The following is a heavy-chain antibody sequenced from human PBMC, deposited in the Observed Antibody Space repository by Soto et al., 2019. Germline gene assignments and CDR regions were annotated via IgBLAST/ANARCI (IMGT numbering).Heavy chain of an antibody. Sequence: EVQLLESGGGLVQPGGSLRLSCAASGFTFSSYAMSWVRQAPGKGQEWVSAISGNGGSTYYADSVKGRFTITRDNSKNTLYLQMHSLRAEDTAVYYCAKRLAVTGDYWGQGTLVTVSS. CDR1: GFTFSSYA. CDR2: ISGNGGST. V-gene: IGHV3-23*01. D-gene: IGHD2-21*02. CDR3: AKRLAVTGDY. J-gene: IGHJ4*02.